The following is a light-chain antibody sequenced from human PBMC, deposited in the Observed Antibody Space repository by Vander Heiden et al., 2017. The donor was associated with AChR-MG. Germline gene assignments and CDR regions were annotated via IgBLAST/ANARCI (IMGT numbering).Light chain of an antibody. Sequence: EIVLTQSPGTLSLSPGDRATLSCRASQSVSARYVAWYQQRPGKAPRLLISTASTRATGIPDRFSGSGSGTDFTLTISRLEPEDFAVYYCQQYGSSPLTFGGGTKVEIK. V-gene: IGKV3-20*01. CDR2: TAS. CDR3: QQYGSSPLT. CDR1: QSVSARY. J-gene: IGKJ4*01.